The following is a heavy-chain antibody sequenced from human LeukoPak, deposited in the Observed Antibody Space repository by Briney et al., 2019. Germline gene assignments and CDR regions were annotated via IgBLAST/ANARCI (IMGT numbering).Heavy chain of an antibody. CDR2: ISAYNGNT. CDR1: GYTFTSYG. J-gene: IGHJ4*02. CDR3: ARDRGPYSSSPLLADY. V-gene: IGHV1-18*01. D-gene: IGHD6-13*01. Sequence: ASVKVSCKASGYTFTSYGISWVRQAPGQGLEWMGWISAYNGNTNYAQKLQGRVTMTTDTSTSTAYMELRSLRSDDTAVYYCARDRGPYSSSPLLADYWGQGTLVTVSS.